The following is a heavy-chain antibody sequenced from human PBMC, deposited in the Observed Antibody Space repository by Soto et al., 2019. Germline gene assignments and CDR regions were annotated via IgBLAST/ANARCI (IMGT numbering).Heavy chain of an antibody. CDR2: VFYSGAT. J-gene: IGHJ4*02. D-gene: IGHD3-10*01. V-gene: IGHV4-30-4*01. Sequence: SETLSLTCNVSGGPIKTGDYYWNWIRQPPGKGLEWIGYVFYSGATNYSPSLKSRAAISMDTSKNQFSLSLTSVTAADTAVYYCARAGFSYGHLLFWGQGIRGTGSS. CDR3: ARAGFSYGHLLF. CDR1: GGPIKTGDYY.